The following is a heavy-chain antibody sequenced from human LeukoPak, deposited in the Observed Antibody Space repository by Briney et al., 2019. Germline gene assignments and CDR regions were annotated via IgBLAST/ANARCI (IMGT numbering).Heavy chain of an antibody. J-gene: IGHJ3*02. CDR1: GFTFSDYY. CDR2: ISSSSSST. V-gene: IGHV3-11*03. D-gene: IGHD1-1*01. CDR3: ATGWNDAFDI. Sequence: NPGGSLRLSCAASGFTFSDYYMTWIRQAPGKGLEWVSHISSSSSSTKYADSMKGRFTISRDNSKNTLDLQMRSLRVEDTAVYYCATGWNDAFDIWGQGTMVTVSS.